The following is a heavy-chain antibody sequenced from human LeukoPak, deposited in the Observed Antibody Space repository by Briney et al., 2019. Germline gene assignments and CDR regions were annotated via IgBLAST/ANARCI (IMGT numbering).Heavy chain of an antibody. J-gene: IGHJ4*02. Sequence: PGGSLRLSCAASGFTVSSNHMSWVRQAPGKGLEWVSVIYSGGNTDYADSVKGRFTISRDNLKNTLYLQMNSLRAEDTAVYYCARGPAGYNWGQGTLVTFSS. CDR1: GFTVSSNH. CDR2: IYSGGNT. CDR3: ARGPAGYN. V-gene: IGHV3-53*01. D-gene: IGHD1-1*01.